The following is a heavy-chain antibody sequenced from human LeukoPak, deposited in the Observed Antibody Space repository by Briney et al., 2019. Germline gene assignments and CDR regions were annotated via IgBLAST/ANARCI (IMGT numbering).Heavy chain of an antibody. D-gene: IGHD3-16*02. CDR1: GGSFSGYY. J-gene: IGHJ5*02. V-gene: IGHV4-34*01. Sequence: PSETLSLTCAVYGGSFSGYYWSWIRQPPGKGLEWIGEINHSGSTNYNPSLKSRVTISVDTSKNQFSLKLSSVTAADTAVYYCARLRKGDYVWGSYRSYNWFDPWGQGTLVTVSS. CDR3: ARLRKGDYVWGSYRSYNWFDP. CDR2: INHSGST.